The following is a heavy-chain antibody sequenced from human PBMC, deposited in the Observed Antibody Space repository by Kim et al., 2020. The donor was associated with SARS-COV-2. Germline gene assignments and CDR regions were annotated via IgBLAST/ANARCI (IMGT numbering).Heavy chain of an antibody. CDR2: ISASGTT. Sequence: SETLSLTCAVNGGSFSAYYWTWFRQPPGKGLEWIGEISASGTTNYNPSLKSRVTISVDTSRTQFSLNLTSVTAADTALYFCTRGRSAPGNYYSGRWFDPWGQGTLVTVSS. CDR3: TRGRSAPGNYYSGRWFDP. CDR1: GGSFSAYY. D-gene: IGHD3-10*01. V-gene: IGHV4-34*01. J-gene: IGHJ5*02.